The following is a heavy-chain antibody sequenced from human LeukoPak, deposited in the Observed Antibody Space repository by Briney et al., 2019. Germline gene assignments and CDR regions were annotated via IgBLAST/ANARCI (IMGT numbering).Heavy chain of an antibody. J-gene: IGHJ4*02. CDR3: ARHRDYGTGWYGFDY. CDR1: GGSISGYY. D-gene: IGHD6-19*01. V-gene: IGHV4-59*08. Sequence: PSETLSLTCTVSGGSISGYYWSWIRQPPGKGLEWIAYIYYTGSTNANPSLESRVTISVDTAKNQFSLKLRSVTATDTAVYYCARHRDYGTGWYGFDYWGQGTLVTVSS. CDR2: IYYTGST.